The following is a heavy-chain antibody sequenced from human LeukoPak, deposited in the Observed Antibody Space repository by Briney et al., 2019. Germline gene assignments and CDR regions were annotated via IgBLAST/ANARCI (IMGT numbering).Heavy chain of an antibody. J-gene: IGHJ4*02. CDR1: GGSVSSGSYY. CDR3: ARISPTHYYGSGSYYPGVAPFDK. CDR2: VHSTGST. V-gene: IGHV4-61*03. Sequence: TAETASLTCTVSGGSVSSGSYYWSWIRQPPGKGLEWIGYVHSTGSTNYNPSLKSRATISLNTSKIHFSLMLSSVTAADTAVYYCARISPTHYYGSGSYYPGVAPFDKRGQGNPGTVSS. D-gene: IGHD3-10*01.